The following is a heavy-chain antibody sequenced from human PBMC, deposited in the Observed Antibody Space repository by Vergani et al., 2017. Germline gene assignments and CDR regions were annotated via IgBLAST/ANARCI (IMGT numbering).Heavy chain of an antibody. CDR2: VIPIFGTA. CDR1: GGTFSSYA. V-gene: IGHV1-69*12. J-gene: IGHJ6*02. CDR3: ARDMYYYGSGFYGMDV. D-gene: IGHD3-10*01. Sequence: QVQLVQSGAEVKKPGSSVKVSCKASGGTFSSYAISWVRQAPGQGLEWMGGVIPIFGTANYAQKFQGRVTITADESTSTAYMELSSLRSEDTAVYYCARDMYYYGSGFYGMDVWGQGTTVTVSS.